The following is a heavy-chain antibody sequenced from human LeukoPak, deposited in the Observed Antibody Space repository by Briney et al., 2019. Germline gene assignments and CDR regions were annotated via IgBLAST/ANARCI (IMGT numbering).Heavy chain of an antibody. CDR1: GYTFTSYG. V-gene: IGHV1-18*01. CDR3: AKDSSSSDAFDI. J-gene: IGHJ3*02. Sequence: ASVKVSCKASGYTFTSYGISWVRQAPGQGLEWMGWISAYNGNTSYAQKLQGRVTMTTDTSTSTAYMELSSLRSEDTAVYYCAKDSSSSDAFDIWGQGTMVTVSS. D-gene: IGHD6-13*01. CDR2: ISAYNGNT.